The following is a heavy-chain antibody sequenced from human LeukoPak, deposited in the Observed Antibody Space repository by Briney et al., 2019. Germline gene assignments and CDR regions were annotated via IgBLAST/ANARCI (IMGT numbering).Heavy chain of an antibody. CDR1: GFTFSSYS. V-gene: IGHV3-21*04. Sequence: GGSLRLSCAASGFTFSSYSMNWVRQAPGKGLEWVSSISSSSSYIYYADSVKGRFTISRDNAKNSLYLQLNSLRVEDTAVYYCAKNRGAGSHYYYHMNVWGKGTTVTVSS. CDR2: ISSSSSYI. J-gene: IGHJ6*03. CDR3: AKNRGAGSHYYYHMNV. D-gene: IGHD1-26*01.